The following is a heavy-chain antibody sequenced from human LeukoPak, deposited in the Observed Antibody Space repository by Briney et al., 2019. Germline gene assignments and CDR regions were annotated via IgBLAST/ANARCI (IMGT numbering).Heavy chain of an antibody. J-gene: IGHJ3*01. Sequence: GGSLRLSCAASGFTFSDHSMDWVRQAPGKGLEWVGRIRNKAKSYTTEYAASVKGRFTISRDGSNNSLYLQMNSLKTADTAVYYCVRVGSTYAFDVWGQGTMVTVSS. D-gene: IGHD2/OR15-2a*01. CDR3: VRVGSTYAFDV. CDR2: IRNKAKSYTT. V-gene: IGHV3-72*01. CDR1: GFTFSDHS.